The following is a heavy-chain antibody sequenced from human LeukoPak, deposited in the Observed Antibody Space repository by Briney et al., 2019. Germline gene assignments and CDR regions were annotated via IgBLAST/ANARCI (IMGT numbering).Heavy chain of an antibody. CDR2: ILYDGSNK. J-gene: IGHJ3*02. CDR1: GFTFSSYA. Sequence: GGSLRLSCAASGFTFSSYAMYWVRQAPGKGLQWVATILYDGSNKYYVDSVKGRFTISRDNSKNSLYLQMNSLRAEDTAVYYCAKDGGSDPDSFDIWGQGTMVTVSS. CDR3: AKDGGSDPDSFDI. D-gene: IGHD2-15*01. V-gene: IGHV3-30*04.